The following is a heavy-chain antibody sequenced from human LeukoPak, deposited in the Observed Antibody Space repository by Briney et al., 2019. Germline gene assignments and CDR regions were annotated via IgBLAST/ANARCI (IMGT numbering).Heavy chain of an antibody. V-gene: IGHV1-2*02. CDR1: GYTFTSCY. D-gene: IGHD3-16*02. Sequence: GASVEVSCKGSGYTFTSCYMHWVRHAPGQGLGWMGCMNPNSGGTNYAQKFQGRVTMTRDTSISTADMELSRLRSDVTAVYYCVSVMITFGGVIGPFDYWGQGTLVTVSS. CDR3: VSVMITFGGVIGPFDY. J-gene: IGHJ4*02. CDR2: MNPNSGGT.